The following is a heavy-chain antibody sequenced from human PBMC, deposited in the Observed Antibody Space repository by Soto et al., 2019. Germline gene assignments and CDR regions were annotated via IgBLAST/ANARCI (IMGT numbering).Heavy chain of an antibody. J-gene: IGHJ5*02. D-gene: IGHD2-2*01. CDR2: IYPGDSDT. Sequence: GESLKISCKASGYSFSDYWIGWVRQMPGKGLEWMGVIYPGDSDTRYSPSFQGQVTISADKSISTTYLQWSSLKASDTAMYYCARRGQYCSTSSCRFDPWGQGTLVTVSS. V-gene: IGHV5-51*01. CDR1: GYSFSDYW. CDR3: ARRGQYCSTSSCRFDP.